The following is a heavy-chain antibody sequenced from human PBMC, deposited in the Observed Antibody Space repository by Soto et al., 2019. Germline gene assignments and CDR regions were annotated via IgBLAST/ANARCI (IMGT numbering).Heavy chain of an antibody. J-gene: IGHJ4*02. CDR1: GFIFSNYA. CDR3: AKDKYSSSSLDDFFQY. Sequence: EVQLLESGGDLVQPGGSLRLSCAASGFIFSNYAMSWVRQAPGTGLEWVSGISRSYGYTYYADSVKGRFSISRDNSKNTVYLQMHSLRAEDTAIYYCAKDKYSSSSLDDFFQYWGQGALVTVSS. D-gene: IGHD6-6*01. CDR2: ISRSYGYT. V-gene: IGHV3-23*01.